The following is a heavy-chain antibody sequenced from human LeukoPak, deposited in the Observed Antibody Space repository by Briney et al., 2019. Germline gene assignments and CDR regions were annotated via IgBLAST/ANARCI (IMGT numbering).Heavy chain of an antibody. Sequence: ASVKVSCKASGGTFTSYAISWVRQAPGQGLEWMGGIIPIFGTANYAQKFQGRVTITADESTSTAYMELSSLRSEDTAVYYCARDPSYCSSTNCYVGSPLYYYYPMDVWGQGTTVTVSS. CDR3: ARDPSYCSSTNCYVGSPLYYYYPMDV. CDR1: GGTFTSYA. CDR2: IIPIFGTA. D-gene: IGHD2-2*01. V-gene: IGHV1-69*13. J-gene: IGHJ6*02.